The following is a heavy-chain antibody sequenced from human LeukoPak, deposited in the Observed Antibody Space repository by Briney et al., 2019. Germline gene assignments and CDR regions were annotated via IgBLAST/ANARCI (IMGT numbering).Heavy chain of an antibody. CDR2: ISWDGGST. CDR3: AKASGSSGYSSYYYYMDV. J-gene: IGHJ6*03. D-gene: IGHD3-22*01. CDR1: GFTFDDYA. Sequence: GGSLRLSCAASGFTFDDYAMHWVRQAPGKGLEWVSLISWDGGSTYYADSVKGRFTISRDNSKNSLYLQMNSLRAEDTALYYCAKASGSSGYSSYYYYMDVWGKGTTATVSS. V-gene: IGHV3-43D*03.